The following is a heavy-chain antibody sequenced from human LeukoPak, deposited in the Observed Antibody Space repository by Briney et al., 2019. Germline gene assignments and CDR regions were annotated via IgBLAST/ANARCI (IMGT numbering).Heavy chain of an antibody. CDR2: IYYSGST. J-gene: IGHJ3*02. D-gene: IGHD2-2*01. CDR1: GGSISSSSYY. CDR3: ARPVVPAAKGAFDI. V-gene: IGHV4-39*01. Sequence: PSETLSLTCTVSGGSISSSSYYWGWIRQPPGKGLEWIGSIYYSGSTYYNPSLKSRVTISVDTSKNQFSLKLSSVTAADTAVYYCARPVVPAAKGAFDIWGQRTMVTVSS.